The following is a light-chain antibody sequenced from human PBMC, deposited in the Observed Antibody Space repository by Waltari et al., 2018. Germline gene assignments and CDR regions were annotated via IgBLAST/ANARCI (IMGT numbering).Light chain of an antibody. CDR1: NLGAKY. J-gene: IGLJ2*01. CDR3: QAWDSSTVV. CDR2: QDS. Sequence: SYELTQPPSVSVSPGQTASITCSGDNLGAKYVSWYQLKPGQSPVLVIYQDSQRPSGIPERFSGSNSGNTATLTISGTQAMDEADYYCQAWDSSTVVFGGGTKLTVL. V-gene: IGLV3-1*01.